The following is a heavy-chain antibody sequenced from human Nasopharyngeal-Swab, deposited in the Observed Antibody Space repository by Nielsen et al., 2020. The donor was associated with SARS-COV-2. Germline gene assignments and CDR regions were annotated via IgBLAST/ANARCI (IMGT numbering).Heavy chain of an antibody. CDR3: ARGSSDWKGIDY. J-gene: IGHJ4*02. Sequence: GEALKIYWAASGCTLRGHWMHWGREPPGKGLGGGSRSEHAGTVTSYADSLKGRFTISSDNAKNTLYLQMNSLRDEDTALYYCARGSSDWKGIDYWGQGTLVTVSS. CDR1: GCTLRGHW. CDR2: SEHAGTVT. V-gene: IGHV3-74*03. D-gene: IGHD6-19*01.